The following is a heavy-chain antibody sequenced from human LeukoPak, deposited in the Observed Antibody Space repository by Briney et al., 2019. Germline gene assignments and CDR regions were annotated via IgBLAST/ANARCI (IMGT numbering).Heavy chain of an antibody. V-gene: IGHV3-30*04. CDR1: GFTFSSYA. CDR3: ARPDIVVVISPRGYMDV. Sequence: GGSLRLSCAASGFTFSSYAMLWVRQAPGKGLQWVAVISYDGSNKYYADSVKGRSTISRDNSKNTVYLQMNSLRADDTAMYYCARPDIVVVISPRGYMDVWGKGTTVTVSS. J-gene: IGHJ6*03. CDR2: ISYDGSNK. D-gene: IGHD2-15*01.